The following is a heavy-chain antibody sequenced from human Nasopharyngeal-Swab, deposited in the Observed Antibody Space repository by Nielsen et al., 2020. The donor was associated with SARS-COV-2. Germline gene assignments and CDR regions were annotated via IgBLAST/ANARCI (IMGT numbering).Heavy chain of an antibody. CDR1: GYTLTELS. Sequence: ASVKVSCKVSGYTLTELSMHWVRQAPGKGLEWMGGFDPEDGETIYAQKFQGRVTMTEDTSTDTAYMELSSLRSEDTAVHYCATSPAVAGTNWYFDLWGRGTLVTVSS. CDR2: FDPEDGET. V-gene: IGHV1-24*01. D-gene: IGHD6-19*01. CDR3: ATSPAVAGTNWYFDL. J-gene: IGHJ2*01.